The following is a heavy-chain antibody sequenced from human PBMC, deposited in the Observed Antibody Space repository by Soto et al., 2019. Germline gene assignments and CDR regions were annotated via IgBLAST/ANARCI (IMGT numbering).Heavy chain of an antibody. V-gene: IGHV1-69*12. D-gene: IGHD6-19*01. CDR2: IIPFFGTA. Sequence: QVQLVQSGAEVKKPGSSVKVSCKASGGTFSSYAISWVRQAPGQGLELMGGIIPFFGTANYAQKFQGRVKITAVESTSTAYMSLSSLRSEDTAVYYCARWDPQWLVRDLDYYYDGMDVWGQGTTVTVS. J-gene: IGHJ6*02. CDR3: ARWDPQWLVRDLDYYYDGMDV. CDR1: GGTFSSYA.